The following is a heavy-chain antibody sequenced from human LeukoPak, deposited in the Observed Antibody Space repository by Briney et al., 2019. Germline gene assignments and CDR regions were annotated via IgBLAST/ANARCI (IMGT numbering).Heavy chain of an antibody. J-gene: IGHJ4*02. D-gene: IGHD6-13*01. Sequence: ASVKVSCKASGYTLTSYSISWVRQAPGQGLEWMGWISAYNGNTDLAQKLQGRVTMTTDTSTSTAYMELRSLRSDDTAVYYCARDRIGVAAATMEYWGQGTLVTVSS. CDR1: GYTLTSYS. CDR2: ISAYNGNT. V-gene: IGHV1-18*01. CDR3: ARDRIGVAAATMEY.